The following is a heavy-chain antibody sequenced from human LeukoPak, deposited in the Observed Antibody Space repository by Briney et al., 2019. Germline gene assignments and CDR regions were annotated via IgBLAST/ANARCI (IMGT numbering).Heavy chain of an antibody. CDR1: GYTFTSYA. D-gene: IGHD6-6*01. Sequence: ASVKVSCKASGYTFTSYAMHWVRQAPGQRLEWMGWTNAGNGNTKYSQKFQGRVTITRDTSASTAYMELSSLRSEDTAVYYCARGSSSGIDYWGQGTLVTVSS. J-gene: IGHJ4*02. CDR3: ARGSSSGIDY. V-gene: IGHV1-3*01. CDR2: TNAGNGNT.